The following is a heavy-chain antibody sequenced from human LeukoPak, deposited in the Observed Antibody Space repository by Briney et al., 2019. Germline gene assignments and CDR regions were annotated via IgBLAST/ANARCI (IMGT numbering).Heavy chain of an antibody. D-gene: IGHD2-21*02. CDR1: GGSISSYY. CDR2: IYYSGGA. V-gene: IGHV4-59*12. CDR3: ARTHCEGDCFSAIRY. J-gene: IGHJ4*02. Sequence: PSETLSLTCTVSGGSISSYYWSWIRQPPGKGLECIGYIYYSGGADYNPSLQSRVTISVDTSKNEFSLKVRSVTAADTAVYFCARTHCEGDCFSAIRYWGQGTPVTVSS.